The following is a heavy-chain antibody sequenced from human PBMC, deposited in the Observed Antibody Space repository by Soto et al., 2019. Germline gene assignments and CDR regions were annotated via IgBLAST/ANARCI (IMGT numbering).Heavy chain of an antibody. CDR3: ARDANCSGGSCYAGLDY. J-gene: IGHJ4*02. CDR1: GDSVSSNSAA. V-gene: IGHV6-1*01. CDR2: TYYRSKWYN. D-gene: IGHD2-15*01. Sequence: SQTLSLTCAISGDSVSSNSAAWNWIRQSPSRGLEWLGRTYYRSKWYNDYAVSVKSRITINPDTSKNQFSLQLNSVTPEDTAVYYCARDANCSGGSCYAGLDYWGQGTLVTSPQ.